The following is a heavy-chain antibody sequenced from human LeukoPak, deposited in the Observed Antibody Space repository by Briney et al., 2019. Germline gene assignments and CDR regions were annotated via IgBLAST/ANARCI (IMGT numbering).Heavy chain of an antibody. Sequence: GGSLRLSCAASGSYWMHWVRQAPGKGLVWVSDINSDGSWTSYADSVKGRFTISKDNAKNTVYLQMNNLRAEDTAVYYCVSFYETYWGRGTLVTVSS. CDR2: INSDGSWT. V-gene: IGHV3-74*01. J-gene: IGHJ4*02. CDR1: GSYW. D-gene: IGHD2/OR15-2a*01. CDR3: VSFYETY.